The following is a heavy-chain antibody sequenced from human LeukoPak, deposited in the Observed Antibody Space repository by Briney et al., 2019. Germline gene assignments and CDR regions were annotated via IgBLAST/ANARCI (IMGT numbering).Heavy chain of an antibody. CDR1: GGSISSYY. J-gene: IGHJ4*02. V-gene: IGHV4-59*01. CDR2: IYYSGST. D-gene: IGHD3-10*01. Sequence: SETLSLTCTVSGGSISSYYWSWIRQPPGKGLEWIGYIYYSGSTNYNPSLKSRVTILVDTSKNQFSLKLNSVTAADTAVYYCARYPGLEGTGSRGAFDYWGQGALVTVSS. CDR3: ARYPGLEGTGSRGAFDY.